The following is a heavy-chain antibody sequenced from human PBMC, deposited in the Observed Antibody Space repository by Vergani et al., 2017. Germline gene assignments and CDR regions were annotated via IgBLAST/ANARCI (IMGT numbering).Heavy chain of an antibody. D-gene: IGHD6-13*01. J-gene: IGHJ5*02. CDR2: IYYSGST. CDR1: GGSISSSSYY. Sequence: QLQLQESGPGLVKPSETLSLTCTVSGGSISSSSYYWGWIRQPPGKGLEWIGSIYYSGSTYYNPSLKSRVTISVDTSTNQFSLKLSSVTAADTAVYYCARDYYISSWYEGWFDPWGQGTLVTVSS. V-gene: IGHV4-39*01. CDR3: ARDYYISSWYEGWFDP.